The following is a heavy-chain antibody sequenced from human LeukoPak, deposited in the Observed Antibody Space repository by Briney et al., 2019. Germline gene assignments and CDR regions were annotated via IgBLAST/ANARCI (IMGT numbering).Heavy chain of an antibody. CDR3: ARESRVHYYMDV. Sequence: SETLSLTFSVSGDSISSSYLSWIRQPPGKGLEWIGYINYSGSTNYNPSLKSRVTISVDTSKNQFSLKLSSVTAADTAVCCCARESRVHYYMDVWGKGTTVTVSS. CDR1: GDSISSSY. J-gene: IGHJ6*03. CDR2: INYSGST. V-gene: IGHV4-59*01. D-gene: IGHD1-1*01.